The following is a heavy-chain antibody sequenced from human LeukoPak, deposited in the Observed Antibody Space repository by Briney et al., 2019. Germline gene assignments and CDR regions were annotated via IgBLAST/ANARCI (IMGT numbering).Heavy chain of an antibody. D-gene: IGHD3-3*01. CDR3: ARYYDFWSGYSPPFDY. J-gene: IGHJ4*02. CDR2: ISTYNGNT. Sequence: ASVKVSCKASGYTFTSYDINWVRQAPGQGLEWMGWISTYNGNTNFAQRLQGRVTMTTDTSTSTAYMELRSLRSDDTAVYYCARYYDFWSGYSPPFDYWGQGTLATVSS. CDR1: GYTFTSYD. V-gene: IGHV1-18*01.